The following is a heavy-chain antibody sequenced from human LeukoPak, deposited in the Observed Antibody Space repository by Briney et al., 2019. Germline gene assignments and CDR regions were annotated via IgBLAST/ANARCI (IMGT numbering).Heavy chain of an antibody. CDR2: IIPIFGTA. V-gene: IGHV1-69*13. D-gene: IGHD2-15*01. CDR1: GGTFSSYA. CDR3: ARADLGYCSGGSCYGMDV. J-gene: IGHJ6*02. Sequence: SVKVSCKASGGTFSSYAISWVRQAPGQGLEWMGGIIPIFGTANYAQKFQGRVTITADESTSTAYMELSSLRSEDTAVYYCARADLGYCSGGSCYGMDVWGQGTTATVSS.